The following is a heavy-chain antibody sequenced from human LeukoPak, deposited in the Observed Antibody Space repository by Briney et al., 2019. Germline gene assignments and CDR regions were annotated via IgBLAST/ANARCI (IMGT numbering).Heavy chain of an antibody. CDR2: INPNSGST. Sequence: ASVKVSCKASGYTFTGYYIHWVRQAPGQGLEWMGWINPNSGSTNYAQKFQGRVTMTRDTSFSTAYMELSRLSSDDTAVYYCARDLLRVRGIIKGNTIGSQSNTMDVWGKGTTVTISS. J-gene: IGHJ6*03. D-gene: IGHD3-10*01. V-gene: IGHV1-2*02. CDR3: ARDLLRVRGIIKGNTIGSQSNTMDV. CDR1: GYTFTGYY.